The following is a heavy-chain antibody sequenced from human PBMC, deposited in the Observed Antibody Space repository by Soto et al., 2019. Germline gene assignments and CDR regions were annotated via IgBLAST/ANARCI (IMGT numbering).Heavy chain of an antibody. V-gene: IGHV3-23*01. CDR3: AKCNQSQSPTDY. CDR1: GFTFSSYA. CDR2: ISGSGGST. J-gene: IGHJ4*02. Sequence: RRLSCAASGFTFSSYAMSWVRQAPGKGLEWVSAISGSGGSTYYADSVKGRFTISRDNSKNTLYLQMNSPRAEDTAVYYCAKCNQSQSPTDYWGQGTLVTVSS.